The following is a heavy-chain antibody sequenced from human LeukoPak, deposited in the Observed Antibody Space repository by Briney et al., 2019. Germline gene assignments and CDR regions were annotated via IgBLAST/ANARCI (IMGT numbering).Heavy chain of an antibody. CDR2: IIPIFGTA. CDR3: AGYSSSWRGRFDP. J-gene: IGHJ5*02. Sequence: ASVKVSCKASGGTFSSYAISWVRQAPGQGLEWMGGIIPIFGTANYAQKFQGRVTITADESTSTDYMELSSLRSEDTAVYYCAGYSSSWRGRFDPWGQGTLVTVSS. CDR1: GGTFSSYA. V-gene: IGHV1-69*13. D-gene: IGHD6-13*01.